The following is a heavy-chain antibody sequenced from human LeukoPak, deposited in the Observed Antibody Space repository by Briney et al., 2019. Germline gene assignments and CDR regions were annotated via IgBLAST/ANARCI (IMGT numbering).Heavy chain of an antibody. CDR3: ARSTRGSLDY. CDR1: GLTFTDHY. CDR2: ITNKANGYST. Sequence: AGGSLRLSCAASGLTFTDHYMDWVRQAPGKGLEWVGRITNKANGYSTDYATSVKGRFTISRDDSENSVYLQMNSLKTDDTAMYYCARSTRGSLDYWGQGTLVTVSS. D-gene: IGHD2-2*01. J-gene: IGHJ4*02. V-gene: IGHV3-72*01.